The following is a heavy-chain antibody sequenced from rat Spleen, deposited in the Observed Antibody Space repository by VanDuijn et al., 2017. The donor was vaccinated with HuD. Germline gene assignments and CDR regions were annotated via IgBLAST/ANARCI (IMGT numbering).Heavy chain of an antibody. V-gene: IGHV5S11*01. CDR2: ISPSGGST. D-gene: IGHD5-1*01. J-gene: IGHJ1*01. Sequence: EVQLVESGGGLVQPGRSLKLSCAASGFTFSNYDMAWVRQAPTKGLEWVASISPSGGSTYYRDSVKGRFTVSRDNAKSTLYLQMDSLRSEETATYYCARRAGSSRYFDFWGPGTMVTVSS. CDR1: GFTFSNYD. CDR3: ARRAGSSRYFDF.